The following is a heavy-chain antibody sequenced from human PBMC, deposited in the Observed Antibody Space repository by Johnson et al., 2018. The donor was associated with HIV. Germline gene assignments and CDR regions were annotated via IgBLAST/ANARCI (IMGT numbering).Heavy chain of an antibody. V-gene: IGHV3-9*01. CDR2: ISWNSGSI. Sequence: QLVESGGGLVQPGRSLRLSCAASGFSFDDYAMHWVRQVAGKGLEWVSGISWNSGSIGYADSLKGRFTISRDNSKNTLSLQMNSLRAEDTALYYCAKALGIVVVLDAFDIWGQGTMVTVSS. J-gene: IGHJ3*02. CDR3: AKALGIVVVLDAFDI. D-gene: IGHD3-22*01. CDR1: GFSFDDYA.